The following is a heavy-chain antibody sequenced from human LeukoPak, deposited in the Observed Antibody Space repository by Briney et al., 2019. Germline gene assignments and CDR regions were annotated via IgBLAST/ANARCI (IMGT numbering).Heavy chain of an antibody. CDR2: ISSSSSTI. D-gene: IGHD6-19*01. Sequence: PGGSLRLSCAASGFTFSSYSMNWVRQAPGKGLEWVSYISSSSSTIYYADSVKGRFTISRDNAKNSLYLQMNSLRAEDTAVYYCARAGSGWYSDYWGQGTLVTVSS. J-gene: IGHJ4*02. CDR3: ARAGSGWYSDY. V-gene: IGHV3-48*04. CDR1: GFTFSSYS.